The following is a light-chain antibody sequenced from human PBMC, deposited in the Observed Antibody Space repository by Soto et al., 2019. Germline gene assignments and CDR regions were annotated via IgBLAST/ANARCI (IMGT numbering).Light chain of an antibody. V-gene: IGLV2-14*01. CDR3: SSFTSSMTNV. J-gene: IGLJ1*01. CDR1: SSDVGGYNS. CDR2: DVT. Sequence: QSALTQPASVSGSPGQSITISCTGTSSDVGGYNSVSWYQQHPGKAPKLILYDVTDRPSGVSYRFSGSKSGNTASLTISGLQAVDEADYFCSSFTSSMTNVFGSGTKLTVL.